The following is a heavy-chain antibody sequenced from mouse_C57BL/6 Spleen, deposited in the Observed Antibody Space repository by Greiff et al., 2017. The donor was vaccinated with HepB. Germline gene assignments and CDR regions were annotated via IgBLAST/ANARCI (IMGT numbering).Heavy chain of an antibody. CDR1: GIDFSRYW. J-gene: IGHJ1*03. V-gene: IGHV4-1*01. CDR3: ARGEYRVSWYFDV. CDR2: INPDSSTI. D-gene: IGHD2-14*01. Sequence: EVHLVESGGGLVQPGGSLKLSCAASGIDFSRYWMSWVRRAPGKGLELIGEINPDSSTINYAPSLKDKFIISRDNAKNTLYLHMSKVRSDDTALYYCARGEYRVSWYFDVWGTGTTVTVSS.